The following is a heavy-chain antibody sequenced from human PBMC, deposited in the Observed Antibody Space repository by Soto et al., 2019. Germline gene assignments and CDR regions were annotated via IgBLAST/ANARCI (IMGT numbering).Heavy chain of an antibody. J-gene: IGHJ5*02. CDR3: ATSYDTGFDP. V-gene: IGHV1-18*04. CDR2: INVDSGYT. D-gene: IGHD3-9*01. CDR1: GYPFIKYG. Sequence: QLQLVQSAAEVKKPGALVRVSCKAYGYPFIKYGISWIRQAPEQGLEWMGWINVDSGYTNYAQKFQGRVTMTADTSSDTAFMDLRSLRLDDTAVYFCATSYDTGFDPWGQGTLVSVSS.